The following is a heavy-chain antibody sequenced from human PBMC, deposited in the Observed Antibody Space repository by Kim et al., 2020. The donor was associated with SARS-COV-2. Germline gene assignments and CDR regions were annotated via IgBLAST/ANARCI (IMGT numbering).Heavy chain of an antibody. J-gene: IGHJ6*02. D-gene: IGHD5-18*01. V-gene: IGHV1-69*01. Sequence: QGRVTITADESTSTAYMELSSLRSEDTAVYYCARGYSYGHPGDYYYGMDVWGQGTTVTVSS. CDR3: ARGYSYGHPGDYYYGMDV.